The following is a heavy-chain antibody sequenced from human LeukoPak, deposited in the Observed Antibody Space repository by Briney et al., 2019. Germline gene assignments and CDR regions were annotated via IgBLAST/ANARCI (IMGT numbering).Heavy chain of an antibody. V-gene: IGHV3-23*01. CDR3: ARDGPGYSFGY. D-gene: IGHD5-18*01. J-gene: IGHJ4*02. CDR1: GFTFSSYA. CDR2: ISGSGGST. Sequence: GGSLRLSCAASGFTFSSYAMSWVRQAPGKGLEWVSAISGSGGSTYYGDSVKDRFTVSRDNARNSLYLQMSSLRAEDTAVYYCARDGPGYSFGYWGQGTLVTVSS.